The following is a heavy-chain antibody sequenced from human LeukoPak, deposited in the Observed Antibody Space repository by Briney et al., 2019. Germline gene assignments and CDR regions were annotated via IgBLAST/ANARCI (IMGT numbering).Heavy chain of an antibody. CDR2: ISSRGTTM. CDR3: ARENVNGYHSFDF. V-gene: IGHV3-48*03. D-gene: IGHD5-12*01. J-gene: IGHJ4*02. CDR1: GFSIKIYE. Sequence: PGGSLRLSCEASGFSIKIYEINWVRQAPGKALEWVSYISSRGTTMYYADSVKGRFTVSRDNAENSVYLQINSVKAEDTAVYYCARENVNGYHSFDFWGQGTLVAVSS.